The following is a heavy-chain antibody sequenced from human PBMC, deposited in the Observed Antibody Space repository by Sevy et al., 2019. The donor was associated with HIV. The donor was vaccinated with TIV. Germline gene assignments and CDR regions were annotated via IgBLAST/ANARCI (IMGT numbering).Heavy chain of an antibody. J-gene: IGHJ4*02. CDR1: GFTFSSYG. CDR2: IRYDGSNK. CDR3: AKDLPIPLAAAVLDY. D-gene: IGHD6-13*01. Sequence: AGSLRLSCAASGFTFSSYGMHWVRQAPGKGLEWVAFIRYDGSNKYYADSVKGRFTISRDNSKNTLYLQMNSLRAEDTAVYYCAKDLPIPLAAAVLDYWGQRTLVTVSS. V-gene: IGHV3-30*02.